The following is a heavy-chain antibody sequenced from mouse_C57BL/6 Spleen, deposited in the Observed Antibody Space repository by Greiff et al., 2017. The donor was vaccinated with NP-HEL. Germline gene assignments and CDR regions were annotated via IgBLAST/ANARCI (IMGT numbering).Heavy chain of an antibody. Sequence: EVKLMESGGGLVQPGGSMKLSCVASGFTFSNYWMNWVRQSPEKGLEWVAQIRLKSDNYATHYAESVKGRFTISRDDSKSSVYLQMNNLRAEDTGIYYCTGGYGSNLDYWGQGTTLTVSS. CDR1: GFTFSNYW. CDR2: IRLKSDNYAT. J-gene: IGHJ2*01. D-gene: IGHD1-1*01. V-gene: IGHV6-3*01. CDR3: TGGYGSNLDY.